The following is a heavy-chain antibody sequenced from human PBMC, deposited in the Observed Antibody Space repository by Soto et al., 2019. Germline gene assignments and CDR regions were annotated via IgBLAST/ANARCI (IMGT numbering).Heavy chain of an antibody. J-gene: IGHJ4*02. Sequence: SETLSLTCTVSGGSISSYYWSWIRQPPGKGLEWIGYIYYSGSTNYNPSLKSRVTISVDTSKNQFSLKLSSVTAADTAVYYCASSFYCSSTSCSSFDYWGQGTLVTVSS. D-gene: IGHD2-2*01. CDR2: IYYSGST. CDR1: GGSISSYY. V-gene: IGHV4-59*08. CDR3: ASSFYCSSTSCSSFDY.